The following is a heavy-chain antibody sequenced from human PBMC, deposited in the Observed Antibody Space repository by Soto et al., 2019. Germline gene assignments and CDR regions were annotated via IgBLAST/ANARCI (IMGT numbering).Heavy chain of an antibody. V-gene: IGHV3-9*01. CDR2: ITWNSGSK. CDR3: TTTYPNDDSRVVAY. CDR1: GFTFDDYA. Sequence: EVQLVESGGGLVQPGRSLRLSCAASGFTFDDYAMHWVRQPPGKGLEWVSGITWNSGSKDYADSVKGRFTISRDNRKNSLYLQMNSRRGEDTALYYCTTTYPNDDSRVVAYWGQGTLVTVSS. J-gene: IGHJ4*02. D-gene: IGHD1-1*01.